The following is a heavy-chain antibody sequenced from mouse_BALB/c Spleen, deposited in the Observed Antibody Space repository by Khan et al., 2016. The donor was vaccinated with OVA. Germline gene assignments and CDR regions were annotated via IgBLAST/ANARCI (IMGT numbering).Heavy chain of an antibody. J-gene: IGHJ2*01. Sequence: VQLQQSGTELARPGASVKLSCKASGYTFTSYWMQWVKQRPGQGLEWIGAVYPGDGNTRYTQKFKGKATLTADKSSSTAYIQLSSLASEDSAVYNCARGRITTGYFDYLGQGTTLTVSA. D-gene: IGHD1-1*01. CDR3: ARGRITTGYFDY. CDR2: VYPGDGNT. V-gene: IGHV1-87*01. CDR1: GYTFTSYW.